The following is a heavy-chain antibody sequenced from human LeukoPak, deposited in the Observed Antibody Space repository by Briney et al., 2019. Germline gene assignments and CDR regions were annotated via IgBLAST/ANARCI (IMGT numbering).Heavy chain of an antibody. D-gene: IGHD6-6*01. CDR1: GFTFSSYE. CDR3: ARDSASSSPGVHDY. J-gene: IGHJ4*02. V-gene: IGHV3-48*03. Sequence: GGSLRLSCAASGFTFSSYEMNWVRQAPGKGLEWVSYIGSSGDTIYYADSVKGRFTISRDNAKNSLYLQMNSLRAEDTAVYYCARDSASSSPGVHDYWGQGTLVTVSS. CDR2: IGSSGDTI.